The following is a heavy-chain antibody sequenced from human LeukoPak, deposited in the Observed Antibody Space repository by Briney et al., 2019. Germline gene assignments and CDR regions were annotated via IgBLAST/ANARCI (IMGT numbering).Heavy chain of an antibody. D-gene: IGHD1-20*01. CDR1: GGSISSSSYY. V-gene: IGHV4-39*01. CDR2: IYYSGST. J-gene: IGHJ4*02. Sequence: PSETLSLTCTVSGGSISSSSYYWGWIRQPPGKGLEWIGGIYYSGSTYYNPSLKSRVTISVDTSKKKFSLRLSSVTAADTAVYYCARGGEGTSISGFDYWGQGTLVTVSS. CDR3: ARGGEGTSISGFDY.